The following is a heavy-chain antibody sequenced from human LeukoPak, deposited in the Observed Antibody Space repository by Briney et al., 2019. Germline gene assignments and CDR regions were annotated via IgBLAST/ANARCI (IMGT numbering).Heavy chain of an antibody. CDR1: GFTFSSYG. Sequence: PGGSLRLSCAASGFTFSSYGMHWVRQAPGKGLEWVAVISYDGSNKYYADSVKGRFTISRDNSKNTLYLQMNSLRAEDTAVYYCARDPTMVRAMDVWGQGTTVTVSS. CDR2: ISYDGSNK. V-gene: IGHV3-30*03. D-gene: IGHD3-10*01. CDR3: ARDPTMVRAMDV. J-gene: IGHJ6*02.